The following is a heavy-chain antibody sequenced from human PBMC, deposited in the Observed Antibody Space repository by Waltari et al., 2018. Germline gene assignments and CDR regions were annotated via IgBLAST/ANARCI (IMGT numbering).Heavy chain of an antibody. CDR2: IKQDGSEK. J-gene: IGHJ5*02. CDR3: ARDSPLYGFWFDP. CDR1: GFTFSSSW. V-gene: IGHV3-7*01. D-gene: IGHD4-17*01. Sequence: EVQLVESGGGLVQPGGSLRLSCAASGFTFSSSWMSWVRQAPGKGLEWVANIKQDGSEKYYVDSVKGRFTISRDNAKNSLYLQMNSLRAEDTAVYYCARDSPLYGFWFDPWGQGTLVTVSS.